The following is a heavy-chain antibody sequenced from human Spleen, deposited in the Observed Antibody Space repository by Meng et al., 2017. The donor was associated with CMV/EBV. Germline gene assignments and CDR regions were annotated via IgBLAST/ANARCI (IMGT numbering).Heavy chain of an antibody. Sequence: EVQLVESGGGLVQPGGSLRLSCAASGFTVSSNYMSWVRQAPGKGLEWVSVIYSGGSTYYADSVKGRFTISRDNSKNTLYLQMNSLRAEDTAVYYCARVGIRFLEYYFDYWGQGTLVTVSS. V-gene: IGHV3-66*01. CDR2: IYSGGST. CDR1: GFTVSSNY. CDR3: ARVGIRFLEYYFDY. D-gene: IGHD3-3*01. J-gene: IGHJ4*02.